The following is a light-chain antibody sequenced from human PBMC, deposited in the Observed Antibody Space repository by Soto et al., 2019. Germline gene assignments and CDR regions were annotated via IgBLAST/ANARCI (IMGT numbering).Light chain of an antibody. CDR1: QSISSY. V-gene: IGKV1-39*01. J-gene: IGKJ1*01. CDR2: AAS. CDR3: QQSYSTPRT. Sequence: DIQMTQSPSSLSASVGDRVTITCRASQSISSYLNWYQQKPGKAPKLLSYAASSLQSGVPSSFSGSGSGTDFTLTISSLQPEDFETYYCQQSYSTPRTFGQGTKVEIK.